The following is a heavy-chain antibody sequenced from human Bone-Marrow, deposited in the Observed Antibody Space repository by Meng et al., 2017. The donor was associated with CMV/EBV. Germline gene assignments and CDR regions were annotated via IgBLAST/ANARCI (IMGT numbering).Heavy chain of an antibody. CDR3: ARERRLGRYYFDY. V-gene: IGHV4-34*01. Sequence: CAVYGGSFSAYYWSWIRQPPGKGLEWIGAINHSGSTNYHPSLKSRVTISVDTSKNQFSLKLSSVTAADTAVYYCARERRLGRYYFDYWGQGTLVTVSS. CDR1: GGSFSAYY. J-gene: IGHJ4*02. D-gene: IGHD1-26*01. CDR2: INHSGST.